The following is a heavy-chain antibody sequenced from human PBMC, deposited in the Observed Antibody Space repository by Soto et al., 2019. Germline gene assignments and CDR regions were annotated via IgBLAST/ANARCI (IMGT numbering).Heavy chain of an antibody. D-gene: IGHD3-10*01. J-gene: IGHJ6*02. V-gene: IGHV5-51*01. CDR2: IFPRDSDT. CDR1: GYSFSNYW. CDR3: ARIMVRGVITYSRDYHGMDV. Sequence: GESLKISCKGSGYSFSNYWIGWVRQMPGKGLEWMGIIFPRDSDTRYSPSFQGQVTISADKSISTAYLQWSSLKASDTAMYYCARIMVRGVITYSRDYHGMDVWGQGTTVTVS.